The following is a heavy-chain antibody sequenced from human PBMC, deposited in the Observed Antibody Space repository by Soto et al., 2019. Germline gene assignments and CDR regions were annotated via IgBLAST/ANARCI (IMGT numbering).Heavy chain of an antibody. CDR3: ARDIAAAGAY. CDR1: GFTFSSYA. V-gene: IGHV3-30-3*01. J-gene: IGHJ4*02. D-gene: IGHD6-13*01. CDR2: ISYDGSNN. Sequence: QVQLVESGGGVVQPGRSLRRSCAASGFTFSSYAMHWVRQAPGKGLERVADISYDGSNNYYADSVKGRFTISRDNSENSLYLQMNSLRAEDTAVYSCARDIAAAGAYWGQVTLVTVSS.